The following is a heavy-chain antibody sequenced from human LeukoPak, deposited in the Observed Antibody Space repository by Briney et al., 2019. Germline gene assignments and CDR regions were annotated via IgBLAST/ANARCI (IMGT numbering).Heavy chain of an antibody. J-gene: IGHJ2*01. CDR2: IKQDGSEK. V-gene: IGHV3-7*01. Sequence: GGSLRLSCAASGFTFSNFWMSWVRQAPGKGPEWVANIKQDGSEKYYVDSVKGRFTISRDNAETSLHLQMNSLRAEDTAVYYCARGGNHGDYWYFDLWGRGTLVTVSS. D-gene: IGHD4-17*01. CDR3: ARGGNHGDYWYFDL. CDR1: GFTFSNFW.